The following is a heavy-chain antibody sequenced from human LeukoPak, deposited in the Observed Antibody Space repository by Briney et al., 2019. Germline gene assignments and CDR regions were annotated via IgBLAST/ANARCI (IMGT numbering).Heavy chain of an antibody. D-gene: IGHD3-22*01. CDR1: GFTFCDFA. V-gene: IGHV3-23*01. CDR2: ISGNGGNT. Sequence: GGSLRLSCAASGFTFCDFAMSWVPHAPEKGVEWVSAISGNGGNTFYTDSVTGRFTNSRDNCNNTLYVQMNSLRDEDTAVYYCEKTGCYYDTSDFYRPDVFDIWGQGTVVTVYS. CDR3: EKTGCYYDTSDFYRPDVFDI. J-gene: IGHJ3*02.